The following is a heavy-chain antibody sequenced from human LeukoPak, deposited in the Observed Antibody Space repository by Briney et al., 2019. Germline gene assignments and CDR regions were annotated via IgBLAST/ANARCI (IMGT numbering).Heavy chain of an antibody. CDR1: GYTFTSYG. V-gene: IGHV1-18*01. CDR3: ARPSAVAGYYYGRDV. D-gene: IGHD6-19*01. J-gene: IGHJ6*02. CDR2: ISAYNGNK. Sequence: ASVNVSCKASGYTFTSYGISWVRQAPGQGLEWMGWISAYNGNKNYAQKLQGRVTMTTDTSTSTAYMELRSLRSDDTAVYYCARPSAVAGYYYGRDVWGQGTTVTVSS.